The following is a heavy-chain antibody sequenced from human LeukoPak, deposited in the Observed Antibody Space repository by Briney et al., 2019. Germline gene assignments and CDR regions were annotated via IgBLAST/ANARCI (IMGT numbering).Heavy chain of an antibody. CDR1: GFTFSSYA. Sequence: PGGSLRLSCAASGFTFSSYAMSWVRQAPGKGLEWVSAISGSGGSTYYADSAKGRFTISRDNSKNTLYLQMNSLRAEDTAVYYCAKEGYYDSSGYYYLSSFDYWGQGTLVTVSS. D-gene: IGHD3-22*01. J-gene: IGHJ4*02. V-gene: IGHV3-23*01. CDR3: AKEGYYDSSGYYYLSSFDY. CDR2: ISGSGGST.